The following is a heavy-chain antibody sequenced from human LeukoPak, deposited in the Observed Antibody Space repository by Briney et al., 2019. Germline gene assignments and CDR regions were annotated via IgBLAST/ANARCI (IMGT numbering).Heavy chain of an antibody. CDR1: GFTFSTYS. D-gene: IGHD3-22*01. Sequence: GGSLRLSCAASGFTFSTYSMHWVRQAPGKGLQWVAVVSYDGNSKYYTDSVKGRFTISRDYAKNSLYLQMNNLRAEDTAVYYCARDSVHGYYDSSGYSTLFDYWGQGTLVTVSS. CDR2: VSYDGNSK. CDR3: ARDSVHGYYDSSGYSTLFDY. V-gene: IGHV3-30-3*01. J-gene: IGHJ4*02.